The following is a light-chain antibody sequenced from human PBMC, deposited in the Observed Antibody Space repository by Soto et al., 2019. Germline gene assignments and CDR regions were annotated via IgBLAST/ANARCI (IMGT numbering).Light chain of an antibody. V-gene: IGKV3-20*01. Sequence: EIVLTQSPGTLSLSPGERATLSCRASQSVSSSYLAWYQQKPGLAPRLLIYGASSRATGIPDRFSGSGSGRDFTLTISRLEPEDFAVYYCQQYGSSQSFGQGTKVEIK. CDR1: QSVSSSY. CDR3: QQYGSSQS. J-gene: IGKJ1*01. CDR2: GAS.